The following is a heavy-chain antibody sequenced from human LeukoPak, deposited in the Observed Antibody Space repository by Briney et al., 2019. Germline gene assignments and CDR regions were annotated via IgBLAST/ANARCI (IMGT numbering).Heavy chain of an antibody. V-gene: IGHV3-7*01. J-gene: IGHJ4*02. CDR2: IKQDGSEK. D-gene: IGHD3-10*01. Sequence: GGSLRLSCAASGFTFSSYSMSWVRQAPGKGLEWVANIKQDGSEKYYVDSVKGRLTIARDNANNSLYLQMNSLRAEDTAVYYCARAAVLLWFGPDYWGQGTLVTVSS. CDR1: GFTFSSYS. CDR3: ARAAVLLWFGPDY.